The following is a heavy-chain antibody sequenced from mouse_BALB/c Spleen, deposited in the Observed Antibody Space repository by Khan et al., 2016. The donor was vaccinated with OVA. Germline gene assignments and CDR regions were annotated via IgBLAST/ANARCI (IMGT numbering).Heavy chain of an antibody. CDR2: ISDGGSST. J-gene: IGHJ3*01. CDR1: GFTFSDYY. Sequence: EVELVESGGGLVKPGGSLKLSCAASGFTFSDYYMYWVRQTPEKRLEWVATISDGGSSTYYLDSVKGRFTISRDNAKNSLYLQMSSLKSEATAIYYCARAGYGGFAYWGQGTLVTVSA. V-gene: IGHV5-4*02. D-gene: IGHD1-1*02. CDR3: ARAGYGGFAY.